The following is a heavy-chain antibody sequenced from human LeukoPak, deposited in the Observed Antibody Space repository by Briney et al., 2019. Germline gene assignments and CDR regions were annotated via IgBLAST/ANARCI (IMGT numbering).Heavy chain of an antibody. CDR2: INSDGSST. V-gene: IGHV3-74*01. Sequence: GGSLRLSCAASGFTFSSYWMHWVRQAPGKGLVWVSRINSDGSSTSYADSVKGRFTIPRDNAKNTLYLQMNSLRAEDTAVYYCARGYCTGGVCYWDYYYMDVWGKGTTVTVSS. CDR3: ARGYCTGGVCYWDYYYMDV. CDR1: GFTFSSYW. D-gene: IGHD2-8*02. J-gene: IGHJ6*03.